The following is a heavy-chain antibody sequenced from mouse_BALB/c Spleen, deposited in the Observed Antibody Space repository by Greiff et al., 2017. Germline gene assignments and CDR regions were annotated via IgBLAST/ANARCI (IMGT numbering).Heavy chain of an antibody. CDR2: INPSSGYT. J-gene: IGHJ4*01. V-gene: IGHV1-4*02. CDR3: ARTLYYAMDY. CDR1: GYTFTSYT. Sequence: QVQLQQSAAELARPGASVKMSCKASGYTFTSYTMHWVKQRPGQGLEWIGYINPSSGYTEYNQKFKDKTTLTADKSSSTAYMQLSSLTSEDSAVYYCARTLYYAMDYWGQGTSVTVSS.